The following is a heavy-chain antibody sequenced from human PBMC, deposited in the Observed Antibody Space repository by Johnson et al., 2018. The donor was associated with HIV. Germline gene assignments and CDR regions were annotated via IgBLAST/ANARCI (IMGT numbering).Heavy chain of an antibody. J-gene: IGHJ3*02. V-gene: IGHV3-15*01. CDR1: GFTFSNAW. CDR2: IKSDTDGGTT. D-gene: IGHD3-22*01. Sequence: EQLVESGGVVVQPGGSLRLSCVASGFTFSNAWLSWVRQAAGEGLEWVGRIKSDTDGGTTDYAAPVKGRFNISRDDSKNTLYLQMNSLKTEDTAVYYCAKDNYYYDSSGYYPDAFDIWGQGTMVTVSS. CDR3: AKDNYYYDSSGYYPDAFDI.